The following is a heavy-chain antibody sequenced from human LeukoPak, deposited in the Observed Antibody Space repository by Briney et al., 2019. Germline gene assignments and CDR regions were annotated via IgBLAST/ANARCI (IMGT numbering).Heavy chain of an antibody. J-gene: IGHJ4*02. CDR1: GFTFSNYW. V-gene: IGHV3-30*03. D-gene: IGHD6-19*01. CDR2: ISYDGSNK. Sequence: GGSLRLSCAASGFTFSNYWMTWVRQAPGKGLEWVAVISYDGSNKYYADSVKGRFTISRDNSKNTLYLQMNSLRAEDTAVYYCASGNSSGWYTAYWGQGTLVTVSS. CDR3: ASGNSSGWYTAY.